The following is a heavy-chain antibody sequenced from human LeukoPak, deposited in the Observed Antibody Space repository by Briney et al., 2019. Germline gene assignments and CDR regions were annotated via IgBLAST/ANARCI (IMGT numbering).Heavy chain of an antibody. CDR3: ARDQGIQPAGPFDI. D-gene: IGHD6-13*01. V-gene: IGHV3-20*04. CDR2: INWNGGST. Sequence: RSGGSLRLSCAASGFTFDDYGMSWVRQAPGKGLEWVSGINWNGGSTGYADSVKGRFTISRDNAKNSLYLQMNSLRAEDTALYYCARDQGIQPAGPFDIWGQGTMVTVSS. J-gene: IGHJ3*02. CDR1: GFTFDDYG.